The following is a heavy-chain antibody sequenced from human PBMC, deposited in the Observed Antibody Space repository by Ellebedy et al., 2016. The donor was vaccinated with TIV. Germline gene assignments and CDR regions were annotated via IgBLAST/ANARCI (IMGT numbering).Heavy chain of an antibody. CDR1: GFTFSSYA. V-gene: IGHV3-30-3*01. D-gene: IGHD3-22*01. CDR3: VVNYYYYYGMDV. CDR2: ISYDGSNI. Sequence: GGSLRLXCAASGFTFSSYAMHWVRQAPGKGLEWVAVISYDGSNIYYADSVKGRFTISRDNSKNTLYLQMNSLRAEDTAVYYCVVNYYYYYGMDVWGQGTTVTVSS. J-gene: IGHJ6*02.